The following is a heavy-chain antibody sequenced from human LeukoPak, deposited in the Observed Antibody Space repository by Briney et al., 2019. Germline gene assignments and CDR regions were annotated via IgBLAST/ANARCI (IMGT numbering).Heavy chain of an antibody. D-gene: IGHD1-26*01. CDR2: FDPEDGET. CDR3: ATPRMGGSYWAKVYFDY. CDR1: GYTLTELS. J-gene: IGHJ4*02. V-gene: IGHV1-24*01. Sequence: ASVKVSCKVSGYTLTELSMHWVRQAPGKGLEWMGGFDPEDGETIYAQKFQGRVTMTEDTSTDTAYMELSSLRSEDTAVYYCATPRMGGSYWAKVYFDYWGQGTLVTVAS.